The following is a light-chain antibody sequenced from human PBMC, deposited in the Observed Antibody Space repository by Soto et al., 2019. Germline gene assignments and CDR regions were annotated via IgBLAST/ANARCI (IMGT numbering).Light chain of an antibody. J-gene: IGLJ1*01. CDR3: AAWDDILSGPVYV. V-gene: IGLV1-47*01. CDR1: GSNIGGNY. Sequence: QSVLTQPPSASATPGPRVTNSCLGSGSNIGGNYVYCYQPHPVTAPTLLIYRNNQRHPGAPHRFSGSKSDLSAPLAITGPRCEDEADYYCAAWDDILSGPVYVFGTATTVNVL. CDR2: RNN.